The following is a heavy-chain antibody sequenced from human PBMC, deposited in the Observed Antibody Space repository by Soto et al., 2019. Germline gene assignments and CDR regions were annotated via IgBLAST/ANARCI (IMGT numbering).Heavy chain of an antibody. D-gene: IGHD6-19*01. CDR2: ISSSSSYI. Sequence: EVQLVESGGGLVKPGGSLRLSCVASGFTFTSYSMIWVRQAPGKGLEWVSSISSSSSYIDYADSVKGRFTISRDNAKNSLFLQMNSLRAEDAAVYYCARDKFGYSTGWYVVDWGQGTLVTVSS. V-gene: IGHV3-21*01. CDR1: GFTFTSYS. J-gene: IGHJ4*02. CDR3: ARDKFGYSTGWYVVD.